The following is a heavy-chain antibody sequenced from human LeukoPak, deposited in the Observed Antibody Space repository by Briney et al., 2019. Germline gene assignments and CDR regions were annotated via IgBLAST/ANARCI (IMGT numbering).Heavy chain of an antibody. CDR3: ATAPILRGEGGEHYKYGMDV. CDR2: IYHNGTP. D-gene: IGHD2-2*02. J-gene: IGHJ6*02. CDR1: VGSINSGNW. V-gene: IGHV4-4*02. Sequence: SETLSLTCAVSVGSINSGNWWSWVRQSPGKGLEWIGEIYHNGTPNYNPSLKSRVTISADTFKNHFSLKMTSVTAADTAVYYCATAPILRGEGGEHYKYGMDVWGQGTTVIVSS.